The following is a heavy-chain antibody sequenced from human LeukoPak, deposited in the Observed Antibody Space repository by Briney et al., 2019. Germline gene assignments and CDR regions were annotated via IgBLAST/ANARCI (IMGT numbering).Heavy chain of an antibody. J-gene: IGHJ4*02. D-gene: IGHD2-21*01. CDR3: ARQYSSVDHFDY. CDR1: GYSYTSHW. CDR2: VYPGDSDT. V-gene: IGHV5-51*01. Sequence: GESLKISRKGSGYSYTSHWIGWVGQMPGKSLEWMGIVYPGDSDTRYSPSFQGHVTISADKSISTAYLQWSSLKASDTAMYYCARQYSSVDHFDYWGQGTLVTVSS.